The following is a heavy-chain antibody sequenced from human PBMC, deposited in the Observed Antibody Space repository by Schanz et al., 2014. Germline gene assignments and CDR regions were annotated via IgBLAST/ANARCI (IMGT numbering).Heavy chain of an antibody. CDR3: ARDGDFDY. CDR1: GLTFSDYY. J-gene: IGHJ4*02. V-gene: IGHV3-66*01. Sequence: VQLVESGGGLVKPGGSLRLSCAASGLTFSDYYMSWIRQAPGKGLEWVSTIYSSGSTYYADSVRGRFTISRDNSMNTLYLLLNSLRAEDTAVYYCARDGDFDYWGQGTLVTVSS. CDR2: IYSSGST.